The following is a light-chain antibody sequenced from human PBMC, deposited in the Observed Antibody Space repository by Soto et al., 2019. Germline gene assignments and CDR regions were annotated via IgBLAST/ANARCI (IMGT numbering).Light chain of an antibody. V-gene: IGLV2-14*01. Sequence: QSALTQPASVSGSPGQSITISCTGTSSDIGDYDYVSWYQQRPGRAPKSMIYEVRYRPSGVSNRFSGSKSGNTASLTISGLQAEDEADYYCCSYTRSSNHYFFGSGTKLTVL. J-gene: IGLJ1*01. CDR1: SSDIGDYDY. CDR2: EVR. CDR3: CSYTRSSNHYF.